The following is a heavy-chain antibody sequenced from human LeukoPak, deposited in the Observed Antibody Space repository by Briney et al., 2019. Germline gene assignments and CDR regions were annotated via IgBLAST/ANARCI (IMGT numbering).Heavy chain of an antibody. J-gene: IGHJ4*02. D-gene: IGHD6-6*01. CDR3: ARSGEEYSSSSGTCY. CDR2: MNPNSGNT. CDR1: GYTFTSYD. Sequence: GASVKVSCKASGYTFTSYDINWVRQATGQGLEWMGWMNPNSGNTGYAQKFQGRVTITTDESTSTAYMELSSLRSEDTAVYYCARSGEEYSSSSGTCYWGQGTLVTVSS. V-gene: IGHV1-8*01.